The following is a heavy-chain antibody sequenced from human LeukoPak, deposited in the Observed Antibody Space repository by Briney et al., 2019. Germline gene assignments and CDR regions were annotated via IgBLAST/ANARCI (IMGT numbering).Heavy chain of an antibody. D-gene: IGHD1-1*01. J-gene: IGHJ4*02. V-gene: IGHV3-66*04. CDR2: IYSGGST. CDR1: GFTVSSNY. CDR3: ARHHGGTTYYFDY. Sequence: GGSLRLSCAASGFTVSSNYMSWVRQAPGKGLEWVSVIYSGGSTYYADSVKGRFTISRDNSKNTLYLQMNSLRAEDTAVYYCARHHGGTTYYFDYWGQGTLVTASS.